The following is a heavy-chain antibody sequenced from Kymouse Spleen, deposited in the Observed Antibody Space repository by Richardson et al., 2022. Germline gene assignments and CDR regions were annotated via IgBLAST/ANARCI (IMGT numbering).Heavy chain of an antibody. J-gene: IGHJ6*02. CDR3: TALYYDFRGYYYYGMDV. CDR1: GFTFSGSA. CDR2: IRSKANSYAT. V-gene: IGHV3-73*02. Sequence: EVQLVESGGGLVQPGGSLKLSCAASGFTFSGSAMHWVRQASGKGLEWVGRIRSKANSYATAYAASVKGRFTISRDDSKNTAYLQMNSLKTEDTAVYYCTALYYDFRGYYYYGMDVWGQGTTVTVSS. D-gene: IGHD3-3*01.